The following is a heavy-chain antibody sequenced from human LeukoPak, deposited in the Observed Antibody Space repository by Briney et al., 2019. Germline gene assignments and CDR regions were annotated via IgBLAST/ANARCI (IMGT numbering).Heavy chain of an antibody. J-gene: IGHJ4*02. CDR1: GGSISSGGYY. CDR2: IYYSGST. CDR3: ARASVYCSSTSCSDY. D-gene: IGHD2-2*01. V-gene: IGHV4-31*03. Sequence: SQTLSLTCTVSGGSISSGGYYWSWIRQHPGTGLEWIGYIYYSGSTYCNPSLKSRVTISVDTSKNQFSLKLSSVTAADTAVYYCARASVYCSSTSCSDYWGQGTLVTVSS.